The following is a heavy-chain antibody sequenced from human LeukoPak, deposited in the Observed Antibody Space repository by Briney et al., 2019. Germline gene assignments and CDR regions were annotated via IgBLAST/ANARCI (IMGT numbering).Heavy chain of an antibody. V-gene: IGHV1-18*01. CDR2: ISAYNGKT. CDR3: ARTGALAKYCSGGSCYSHYYYYMGV. D-gene: IGHD2-15*01. CDR1: GYTFTSYG. J-gene: IGHJ6*03. Sequence: ASVKVSCKASGYTFTSYGISWVRRAPRQGLEWMGWISAYNGKTNYAQKLQGRVTMTTDTSTSTAYMELRSLRSDDTAVYYCARTGALAKYCSGGSCYSHYYYYMGVWGKGTTVTVSS.